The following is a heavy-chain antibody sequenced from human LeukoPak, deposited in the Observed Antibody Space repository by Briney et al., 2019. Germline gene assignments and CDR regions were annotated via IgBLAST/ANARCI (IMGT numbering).Heavy chain of an antibody. Sequence: GGSLRLSCAASGFTFNAYDMHWVRQAPGKGLEWVAVISQDGSKKYYAESVKGRFTIARDKSRSTLYLQMDSLKVDDTAIYYCAEDGGGNSALDYWGQGTLVTVSS. CDR2: ISQDGSKK. J-gene: IGHJ4*02. CDR3: AEDGGGNSALDY. V-gene: IGHV3-30*18. D-gene: IGHD3-16*01. CDR1: GFTFNAYD.